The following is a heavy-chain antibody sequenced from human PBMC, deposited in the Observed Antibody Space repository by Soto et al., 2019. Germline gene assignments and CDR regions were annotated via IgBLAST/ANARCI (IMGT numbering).Heavy chain of an antibody. CDR2: ISPTGGST. Sequence: PGESLKISCAASGFTFNNYAMTWVRQAPGKGMEWVAGISPTGGSTYYADSVKGRFTISRDNSKNTLYLQMNSLRAEDAAVYYCAKDLVGSNADYFXYWGQGTLVTVSS. CDR1: GFTFNNYA. J-gene: IGHJ4*02. D-gene: IGHD2-15*01. CDR3: AKDLVGSNADYFXY. V-gene: IGHV3-23*01.